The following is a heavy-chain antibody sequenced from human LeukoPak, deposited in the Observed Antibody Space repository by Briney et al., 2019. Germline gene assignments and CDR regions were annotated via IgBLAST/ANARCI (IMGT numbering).Heavy chain of an antibody. CDR2: ISWNSGSI. CDR1: GFTFDDYA. D-gene: IGHD1-26*01. V-gene: IGHV3-9*03. Sequence: GRSLRLSCAASGFTFDDYAMHWVRHAPGKGLEWVSGISWNSGSIGYADSVKGRFTISRDNAKNSLYLQMNSLRAEDMALYYCAKDTRYLGYYYMDVWGKGTTVTVSS. J-gene: IGHJ6*03. CDR3: AKDTRYLGYYYMDV.